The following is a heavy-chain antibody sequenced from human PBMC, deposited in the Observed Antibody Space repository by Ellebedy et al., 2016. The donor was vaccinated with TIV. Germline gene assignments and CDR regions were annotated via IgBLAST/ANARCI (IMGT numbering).Heavy chain of an antibody. D-gene: IGHD1-7*01. J-gene: IGHJ4*02. CDR3: PRGDRPGTSKLVDF. V-gene: IGHV3-23*01. Sequence: PGGSLRLSCAASGFPFSSFAMSWVRQAPGKGPEWVSTISPSRGNTYSAEFVKGRFIISRDNSNHTLHLHMSNLRAEDTAVYYCPRGDRPGTSKLVDFWGQGTLVTVSS. CDR1: GFPFSSFA. CDR2: ISPSRGNT.